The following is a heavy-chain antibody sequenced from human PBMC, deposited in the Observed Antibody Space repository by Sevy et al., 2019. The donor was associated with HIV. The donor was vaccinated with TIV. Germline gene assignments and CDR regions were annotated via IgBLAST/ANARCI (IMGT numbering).Heavy chain of an antibody. V-gene: IGHV3-21*01. CDR2: ISSCSSYI. CDR3: ARDAMIVVVTDAFDI. J-gene: IGHJ3*02. CDR1: GFTFSSYS. Sequence: GGSLRLSCAASGFTFSSYSMNWVRQAPGKGLEWVSSISSCSSYIYYADSVKGRFTISRDNAKNSLYLQMNSLRAEDTAVYYCARDAMIVVVTDAFDIWGQGTMVTVSS. D-gene: IGHD3-22*01.